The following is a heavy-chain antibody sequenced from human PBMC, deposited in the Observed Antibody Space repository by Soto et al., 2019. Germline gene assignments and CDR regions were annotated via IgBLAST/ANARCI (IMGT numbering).Heavy chain of an antibody. Sequence: EVQLVESGGGLVKPGGSLRLSCAASGFTFISYSMNWVRQAPGKGLEWVSSISSSSSYIYSADSVKGRVTISRDNAKNSLYLQMISLRADDTAVYYCARESFVGAYCGGDFYTRYYYYGMDVWGQGITVTVST. D-gene: IGHD2-21*02. CDR2: ISSSSSYI. CDR1: GFTFISYS. V-gene: IGHV3-21*01. CDR3: ARESFVGAYCGGDFYTRYYYYGMDV. J-gene: IGHJ6*01.